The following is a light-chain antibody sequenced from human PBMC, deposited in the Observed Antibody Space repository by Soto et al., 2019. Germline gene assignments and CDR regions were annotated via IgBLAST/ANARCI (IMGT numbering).Light chain of an antibody. CDR3: LQSLQTPPT. CDR2: LGS. Sequence: DIVMTQSPLSLPVTPGEPAAISCRTSQSLLHSTGNNYLNWYLQKPGQSPQLLIYLGSNRASGVPDRFSGSGSGTDSTLKINRVEAEDVGVYYCLQSLQTPPTFGQGTRLEIK. V-gene: IGKV2-28*01. CDR1: QSLLHSTGNNY. J-gene: IGKJ5*01.